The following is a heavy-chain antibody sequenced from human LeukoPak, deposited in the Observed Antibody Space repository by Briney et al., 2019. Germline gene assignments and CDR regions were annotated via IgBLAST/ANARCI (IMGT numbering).Heavy chain of an antibody. CDR2: ISAHNGDT. CDR3: TIMSHCSGDTCYGYDY. D-gene: IGHD2-8*02. CDR1: GYTFTTYG. Sequence: ASVKVSCKASGYTFTTYGITWVRQAPGQGPEWMGWISAHNGDTAFAQQFQGRVTMTTDTSTSTAYMEVKSLTSDDTAVYYCTIMSHCSGDTCYGYDYWGQGTLVTVSS. J-gene: IGHJ4*02. V-gene: IGHV1-18*01.